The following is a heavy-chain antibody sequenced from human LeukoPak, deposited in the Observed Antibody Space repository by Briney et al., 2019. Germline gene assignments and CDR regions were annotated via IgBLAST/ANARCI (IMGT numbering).Heavy chain of an antibody. Sequence: KPSETLSLTCTVSGGSISTYYWTWIRQPPGKGLEWIGYVDYSGSTNYNPSLKSRVTISVDTSENQFSLRLSSVTAPDSAMYYCAGAGSGYSFEIWGQGTLVIVSS. V-gene: IGHV4-59*01. CDR1: GGSISTYY. D-gene: IGHD3-3*01. CDR3: AGAGSGYSFEI. J-gene: IGHJ3*02. CDR2: VDYSGST.